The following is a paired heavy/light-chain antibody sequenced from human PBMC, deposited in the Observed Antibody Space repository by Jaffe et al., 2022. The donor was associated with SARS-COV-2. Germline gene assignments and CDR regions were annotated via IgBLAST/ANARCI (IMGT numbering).Heavy chain of an antibody. V-gene: IGHV3-23*01. J-gene: IGHJ4*02. CDR2: ISGSGGST. Sequence: EVQLLESGGGLVQAGGSLRLSCAASGFSFSSYAMSWVRQAPGKGLEWVSSISGSGGSTYYAASVKGRFAISRDNSKNTLYLQMNSLRAEDTAVYYCVEVGSSWRGGLYYFDYWGQGILVTVSS. CDR1: GFSFSSYA. CDR3: VEVGSSWRGGLYYFDY. D-gene: IGHD6-13*01.
Light chain of an antibody. V-gene: IGLV2-8*01. CDR2: EVS. CDR3: SSYAGSDSVA. Sequence: QSALTQPPSASGSPGQSVTISCTGTSSDVGGYNYVSWYQQHPGKAPKVMIYEVSKRPSGVPDRFSGSKSGNTASLTVSGLQAEDEAEYYCSSYAGSDSVAFGGGTRLTVL. CDR1: SSDVGGYNY. J-gene: IGLJ2*01.